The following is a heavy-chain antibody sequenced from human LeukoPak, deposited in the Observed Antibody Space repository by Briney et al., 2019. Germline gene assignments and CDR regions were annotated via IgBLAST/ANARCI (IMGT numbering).Heavy chain of an antibody. CDR2: INQSGST. Sequence: PSETLSLTCIVSGGSFSGYYWIWIRQPPGKGLEWIGEINQSGSTNYNPSLESRVTISVDTSKSQFSLKLNSVTAADTAVYYCARHKAFGSGSYSPYYFDYWGQGTQVTVSS. CDR3: ARHKAFGSGSYSPYYFDY. J-gene: IGHJ4*02. V-gene: IGHV4-34*01. D-gene: IGHD3-10*01. CDR1: GGSFSGYY.